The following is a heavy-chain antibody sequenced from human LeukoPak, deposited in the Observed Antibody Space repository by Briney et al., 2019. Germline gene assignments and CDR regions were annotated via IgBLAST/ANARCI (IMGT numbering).Heavy chain of an antibody. CDR1: GYIFTDYY. CDR2: IKPDTGAT. D-gene: IGHD3-10*01. CDR3: AREDTYSFGSENADALDI. Sequence: GASVKVSCKASGYIFTDYYIHWVRQAPGEGLDWMGWIKPDTGATDSAQKFQGRVTMTRDTSISTAYMDLNGLRSDDTAVYYCAREDTYSFGSENADALDIWGQGTMVSVAS. J-gene: IGHJ3*02. V-gene: IGHV1-2*02.